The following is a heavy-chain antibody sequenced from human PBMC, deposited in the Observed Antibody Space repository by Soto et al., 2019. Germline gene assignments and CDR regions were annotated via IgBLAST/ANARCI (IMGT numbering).Heavy chain of an antibody. CDR2: IYYSGNS. J-gene: IGHJ4*02. CDR1: GGSISTGDYY. Sequence: KPSETLSLTCTVSGGSISTGDYYWAWIRQSPGKGLEWIGSIYYSGNSYYSPSLKSRATISVDTSNNQFSLKLTSVTAADTAMYYCARESFGQLNYDYWGRGALVTVSS. D-gene: IGHD3-10*01. V-gene: IGHV4-39*01. CDR3: ARESFGQLNYDY.